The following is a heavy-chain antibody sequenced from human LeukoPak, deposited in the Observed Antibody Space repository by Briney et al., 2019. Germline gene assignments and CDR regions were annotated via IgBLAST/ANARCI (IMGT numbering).Heavy chain of an antibody. D-gene: IGHD5-12*01. V-gene: IGHV3-20*04. CDR3: ARGGGRWLLIRPSGSMDV. J-gene: IGHJ6*03. CDR1: GFTFDDYG. CDR2: INWNGGST. Sequence: GGSLRLSCAASGFTFDDYGMSWVRQAPGKGLEWVSGINWNGGSTGYADSVKDRFTISRDNAKNSLYLQMNSLRAEDTAVYYCARGGGRWLLIRPSGSMDVWGKGTTVTISS.